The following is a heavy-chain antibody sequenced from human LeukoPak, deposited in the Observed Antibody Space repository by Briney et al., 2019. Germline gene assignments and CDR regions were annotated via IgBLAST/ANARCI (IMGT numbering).Heavy chain of an antibody. Sequence: GGSLGLSCAASGFTFSSYAMSWVRQAPGKGLEWVSAISGSGGSTYYADSVKGRFTISRDNSKNTLYLQMNSLRAEDTAVYYCAKMGYLRFLEWLSSMDVWGQGTTVTVSS. CDR2: ISGSGGST. J-gene: IGHJ6*02. V-gene: IGHV3-23*01. CDR3: AKMGYLRFLEWLSSMDV. CDR1: GFTFSSYA. D-gene: IGHD3-3*01.